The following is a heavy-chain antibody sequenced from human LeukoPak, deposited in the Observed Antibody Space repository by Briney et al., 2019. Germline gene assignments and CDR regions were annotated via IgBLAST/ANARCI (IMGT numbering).Heavy chain of an antibody. CDR1: GFTFDNYA. D-gene: IGHD5-12*01. CDR3: ARVYSAFDFGY. Sequence: PGGSLRLSCVVSGFTFDNYAMNWVRQVPGKGREWVAHSSKSETTIDYEDSVKGRFTISRDNAKNSLDLQMNSLRAEDTAVYYCARVYSAFDFGYWGQGALVTVSS. V-gene: IGHV3-48*03. CDR2: SSKSETTI. J-gene: IGHJ4*02.